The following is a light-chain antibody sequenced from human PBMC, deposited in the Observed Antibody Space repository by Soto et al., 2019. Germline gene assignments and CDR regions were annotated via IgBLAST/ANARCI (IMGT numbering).Light chain of an antibody. CDR2: GAS. V-gene: IGKV3D-15*01. CDR1: QSVSSN. Sequence: RVRTQSPATPSVSPGERATLSCSASQSVSSNLAWYQQKRDQAARLLIYGASTRATGIPARFSGSGSGTEFTLTITSLQSEDFAVYYCQQYNNWPAITFGQGTRLEIK. J-gene: IGKJ5*01. CDR3: QQYNNWPAIT.